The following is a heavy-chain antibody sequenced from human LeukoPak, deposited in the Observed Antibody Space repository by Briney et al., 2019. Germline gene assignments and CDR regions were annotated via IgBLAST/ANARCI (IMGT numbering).Heavy chain of an antibody. CDR3: AKGLWFGELLSRFDY. Sequence: GGSLRLSCATSGFTFSSYAISWVRQAPGKGLEWVSGMSGGGGSTYYADSVKGRFTISRDNSRNTLYLQMNSLRAEDTAVYYCAKGLWFGELLSRFDYWGQGTLVTVSS. CDR2: MSGGGGST. J-gene: IGHJ4*02. CDR1: GFTFSSYA. V-gene: IGHV3-23*01. D-gene: IGHD3-10*01.